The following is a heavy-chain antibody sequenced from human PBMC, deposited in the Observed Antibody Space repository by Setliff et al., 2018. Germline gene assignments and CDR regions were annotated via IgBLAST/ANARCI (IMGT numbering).Heavy chain of an antibody. CDR1: GYTFTSYD. V-gene: IGHV1-18*01. CDR2: INAGNGNT. CDR3: ARAVGAAMVTWYFDY. J-gene: IGHJ4*02. Sequence: ASVKVSCKASGYTFTSYDINWVRQATGQGLEWMGWINAGNGNTKYSQKLQGRVTMTTDTSTSTAYMELSSLRSEDTAVYYCARAVGAAMVTWYFDYWGQGTLVTVSS. D-gene: IGHD5-18*01.